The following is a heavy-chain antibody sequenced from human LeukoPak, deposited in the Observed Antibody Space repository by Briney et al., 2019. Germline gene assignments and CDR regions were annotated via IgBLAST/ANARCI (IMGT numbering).Heavy chain of an antibody. D-gene: IGHD3-22*01. CDR3: ARGGDNSSGYSSWFDP. Sequence: ASVKVSFKASGYTFTGYYMHWVRQAPGQGLEWMGWISPNSGGTNYAQKFQGRVTMTRDTSISTAYMELSRLRSDDTAVYYCARGGDNSSGYSSWFDPWGQGTLVTVSS. CDR1: GYTFTGYY. CDR2: ISPNSGGT. V-gene: IGHV1-2*02. J-gene: IGHJ5*02.